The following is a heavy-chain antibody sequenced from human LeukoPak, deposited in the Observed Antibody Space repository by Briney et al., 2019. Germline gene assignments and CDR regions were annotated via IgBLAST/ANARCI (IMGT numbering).Heavy chain of an antibody. V-gene: IGHV1-46*01. CDR1: GYTFTSNY. D-gene: IGHD3-22*01. Sequence: ASVKVSCKAFGYTFTSNYMHWVRQAPGQGPEWMGVISPSGGSTTYAQKFQGRVTLTRDMSTSTGYLEVRSLRVDDTAVYYCARELRGTYYYESSGSDYWGQGTLVTVSS. CDR2: ISPSGGST. J-gene: IGHJ4*02. CDR3: ARELRGTYYYESSGSDY.